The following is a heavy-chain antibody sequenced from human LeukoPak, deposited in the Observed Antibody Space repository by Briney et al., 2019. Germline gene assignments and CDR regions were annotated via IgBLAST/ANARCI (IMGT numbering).Heavy chain of an antibody. CDR2: INRGGST. CDR1: GRSFSDYL. V-gene: IGHV4-34*01. J-gene: IGHJ4*02. Sequence: SETLSLTCTVHGRSFSDYLWGWIRQPPGKGLQWIGEINRGGSTNYNPSLKSRVTISADTSKNQFSLKLTSVTAADTAVYYCGNTYYYGSAVVWGQGALITVSS. CDR3: GNTYYYGSAVV. D-gene: IGHD3-10*01.